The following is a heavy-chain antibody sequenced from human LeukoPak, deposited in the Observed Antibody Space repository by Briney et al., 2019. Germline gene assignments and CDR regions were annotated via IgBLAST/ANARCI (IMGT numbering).Heavy chain of an antibody. CDR3: ARASYGNNPTHFDY. CDR1: GYTFSDYY. Sequence: ASVKVSCMASGYTFSDYYIHWVRQAPGQGLQWMGRINPNSGGADYAQNFQGRVTMTRDTSTNTVYMQLIWLRSDDAAVYYCARASYGNNPTHFDYWGQGTLVTVSS. D-gene: IGHD4-11*01. V-gene: IGHV1-2*06. J-gene: IGHJ4*02. CDR2: INPNSGGA.